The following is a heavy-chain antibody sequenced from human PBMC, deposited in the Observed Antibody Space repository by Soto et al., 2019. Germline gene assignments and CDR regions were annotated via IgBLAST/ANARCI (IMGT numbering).Heavy chain of an antibody. CDR1: GFTFSTYA. CDR3: AKVHGSGNYHNFPDY. V-gene: IGHV3-23*01. Sequence: LRLSCAASGFTFSTYAISWVRQAPGKGLEWVSLISGSGGSTYYADSVKGRFTISRDNSKNTLCLQMNSLRAEDTAVYYCAKVHGSGNYHNFPDYWGQGTLVTVSS. CDR2: ISGSGGST. D-gene: IGHD3-10*01. J-gene: IGHJ4*02.